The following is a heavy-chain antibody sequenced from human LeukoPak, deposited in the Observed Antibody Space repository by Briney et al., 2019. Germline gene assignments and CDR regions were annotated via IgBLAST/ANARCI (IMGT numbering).Heavy chain of an antibody. CDR2: ISGNSVTR. V-gene: IGHV3-48*02. J-gene: IGHJ4*02. CDR1: GFISSTYS. D-gene: IGHD3-10*01. CDR3: ARYYYGSLDY. Sequence: PGGSLRLSCAASGFISSTYSMNWVRQAPGKGLEWVSQISGNSVTRYYADSVKGRFTISRDNVKNSLYLQMNSLRDEDTAVYYCARYYYGSLDYWGQGTLVTVSS.